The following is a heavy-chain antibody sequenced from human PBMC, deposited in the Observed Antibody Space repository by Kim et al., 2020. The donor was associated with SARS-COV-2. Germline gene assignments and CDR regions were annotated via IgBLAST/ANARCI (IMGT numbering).Heavy chain of an antibody. V-gene: IGHV3-21*01. CDR2: ISSSSSYI. CDR1: GFTFSSYS. Sequence: GGSLRLSCAASGFTFSSYSMNWVRQAPGKGLEWVSSISSSSSYIYYADSVKGRFSISRDNAKNSLYLQMNSLRVEDTAVYYCSKSMVASVAGTFDYWGQG. CDR3: SKSMVASVAGTFDY. D-gene: IGHD6-19*01. J-gene: IGHJ4*02.